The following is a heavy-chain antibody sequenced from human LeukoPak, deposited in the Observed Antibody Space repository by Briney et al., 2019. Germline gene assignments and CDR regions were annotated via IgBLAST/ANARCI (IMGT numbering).Heavy chain of an antibody. CDR1: GYTFTGYY. Sequence: ASVKVSCKASGYTFTGYYMHWMRQAPGQGLEWMGWINPNSGGTNYAQKFQGRATMTRDTSISTAYMELSRLRSDDTAVYHCARDRPYTGAYWYFDLWGRGTLVTVSS. J-gene: IGHJ2*01. CDR3: ARDRPYTGAYWYFDL. CDR2: INPNSGGT. V-gene: IGHV1-2*02. D-gene: IGHD7-27*01.